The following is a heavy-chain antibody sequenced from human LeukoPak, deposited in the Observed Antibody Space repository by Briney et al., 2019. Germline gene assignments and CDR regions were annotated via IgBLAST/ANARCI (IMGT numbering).Heavy chain of an antibody. Sequence: GGSLRLSCAASGFTFSSYAMSWVRQAPGKGLEWVSAISGSGGSTYYADSVKGRFTISRDNSKNTLYLQMNSLRAEDTAVYYCAPSISYGDYAVYYYGMDVWGQGTTVTVSS. J-gene: IGHJ6*02. CDR3: APSISYGDYAVYYYGMDV. D-gene: IGHD4-17*01. CDR1: GFTFSSYA. CDR2: ISGSGGST. V-gene: IGHV3-23*01.